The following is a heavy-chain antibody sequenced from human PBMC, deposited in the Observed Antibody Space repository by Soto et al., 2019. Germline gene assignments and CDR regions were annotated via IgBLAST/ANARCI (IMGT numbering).Heavy chain of an antibody. V-gene: IGHV2-5*02. CDR3: AHPGRNNSVYWYYFDY. CDR2: IYWDDDE. D-gene: IGHD3-9*01. Sequence: QITLKESGPTLVKPRQTLTLTCTFSGFSLSTTGVGVGWVRQPPGKALEWLALIYWDDDERYNPSLKSRLTITTIPHKIXVVLTMTNMDRVDTGTYFCAHPGRNNSVYWYYFDYWGQGTLVTVSP. CDR1: GFSLSTTGVG. J-gene: IGHJ4*02.